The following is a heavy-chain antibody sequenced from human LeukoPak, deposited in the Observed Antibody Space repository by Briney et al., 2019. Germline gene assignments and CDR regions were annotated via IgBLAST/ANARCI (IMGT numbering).Heavy chain of an antibody. CDR1: GFTFSSYG. CDR3: ARDSSGWYYGQFDY. Sequence: GRTLRLSCAGSGFTFSSYGMSWVRQAPGKGLEWVSAISGSGGSTYYADSVKGRFTISRDNSKNTLYLQMNSLRAEDTAVYYCARDSSGWYYGQFDYWGQGTLVTVSS. CDR2: ISGSGGST. D-gene: IGHD6-19*01. J-gene: IGHJ4*02. V-gene: IGHV3-23*01.